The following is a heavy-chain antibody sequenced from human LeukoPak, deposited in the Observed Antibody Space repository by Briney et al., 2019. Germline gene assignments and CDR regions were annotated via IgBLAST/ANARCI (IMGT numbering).Heavy chain of an antibody. CDR1: GITLSNYG. J-gene: IGHJ4*02. CDR3: TKRGVVIRVILVGFHKEAYYFDS. CDR2: ISDSGGRT. V-gene: IGHV3-23*01. Sequence: AGGPLRLSCRVSGITLSNYGMSWVRQAPGKGLEWVAGISDSGGRTNYADSVKGRFTISRDNPKNTLYLQMNSLRAEDTAVYFCTKRGVVIRVILVGFHKEAYYFDSWGQGALVTVSS. D-gene: IGHD3-10*01.